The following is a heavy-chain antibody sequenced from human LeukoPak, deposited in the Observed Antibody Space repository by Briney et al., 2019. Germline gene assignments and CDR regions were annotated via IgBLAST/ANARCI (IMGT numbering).Heavy chain of an antibody. D-gene: IGHD1-14*01. V-gene: IGHV1-69*13. Sequence: VASVKVSCKASGGTFSSYAISWVRQAPGQGLEWMGGIIPIFGTPNYAQKFQGRVTITADESTSTAYMELSSLRSEDTAVYYCATPGLAEIDAFDIWGQGTMVTVSS. J-gene: IGHJ3*02. CDR2: IIPIFGTP. CDR3: ATPGLAEIDAFDI. CDR1: GGTFSSYA.